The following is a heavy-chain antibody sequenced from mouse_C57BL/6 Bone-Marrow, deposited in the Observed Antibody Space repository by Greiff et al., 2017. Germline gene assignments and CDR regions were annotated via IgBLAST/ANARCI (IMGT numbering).Heavy chain of an antibody. D-gene: IGHD1-1*01. CDR1: GFSLSTSGMG. J-gene: IGHJ3*01. V-gene: IGHV8-12*01. CDR3: GRGYSTYYSPWFAL. Sequence: QVQLKESGPGILQSSQPLSLTCSFSGFSLSTSGMGVSWIRQPSGKGLEWLAHIYWDDDKRYNPSLKSRLTISKDTSRNQVFLKITSVDTADTAKYYFGRGYSTYYSPWFALWRPGALVTVSA. CDR2: IYWDDDK.